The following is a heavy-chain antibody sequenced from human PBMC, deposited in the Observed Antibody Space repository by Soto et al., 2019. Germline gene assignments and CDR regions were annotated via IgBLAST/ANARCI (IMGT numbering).Heavy chain of an antibody. D-gene: IGHD2-15*01. CDR2: IYSGTT. J-gene: IGHJ4*02. V-gene: IGHV4-30-2*01. Sequence: SETQSLTCAVSGGSIISGGYSWSWIRQPPGKGLEWIGYIYSGTTHYNPSLESRVTIAMDRSKNQVSLSLKSVTAADTAVYYCAREDSGAFFDFWGQGTLVTVSS. CDR3: AREDSGAFFDF. CDR1: GGSIISGGYS.